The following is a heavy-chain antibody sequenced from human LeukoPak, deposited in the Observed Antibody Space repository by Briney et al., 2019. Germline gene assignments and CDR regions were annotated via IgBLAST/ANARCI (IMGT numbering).Heavy chain of an antibody. CDR3: TTDNGQSSFDY. J-gene: IGHJ4*02. CDR2: SKGKTDGGTT. D-gene: IGHD2-8*01. V-gene: IGHV3-15*01. CDR1: GLTFTSAW. Sequence: NPGGSLRLSCATYGLTFTSAWVSGVRQAPGKGLEWVGRSKGKTDGGTTDYAAPVKGRFTLSRDDSKNTLYLQMNSLKTDDTGVYYCTTDNGQSSFDYWGQGTLVTVSS.